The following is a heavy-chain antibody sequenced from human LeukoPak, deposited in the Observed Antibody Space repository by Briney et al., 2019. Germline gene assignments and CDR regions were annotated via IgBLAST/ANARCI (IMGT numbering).Heavy chain of an antibody. CDR1: GFTFSSYW. J-gene: IGHJ4*02. CDR2: IASDGSST. Sequence: GGSLRLSCAASGFTFSSYWMNWVRDAPGKGRVWVSRIASDGSSTTYADSVKGRFSISRDNAKNTLYLQMNSLRVEDTAVYYCARGRPHGNDYWGQGTLVTVSS. D-gene: IGHD4-23*01. CDR3: ARGRPHGNDY. V-gene: IGHV3-74*01.